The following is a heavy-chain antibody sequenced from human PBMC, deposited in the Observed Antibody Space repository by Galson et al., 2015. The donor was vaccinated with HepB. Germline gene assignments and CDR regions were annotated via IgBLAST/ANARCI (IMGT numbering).Heavy chain of an antibody. J-gene: IGHJ4*02. D-gene: IGHD3-16*01. CDR2: ISYNGDNK. Sequence: FLRLSCAASGFTFSHYPMHWVRQGPGKGLEWVTFISYNGDNKTYADSVKGRFTISRDDTRKTLYVQMNSLRVDDTAVYFCARGGSDEQLDYWGQGTLVTVSS. V-gene: IGHV3-30-3*01. CDR1: GFTFSHYP. CDR3: ARGGSDEQLDY.